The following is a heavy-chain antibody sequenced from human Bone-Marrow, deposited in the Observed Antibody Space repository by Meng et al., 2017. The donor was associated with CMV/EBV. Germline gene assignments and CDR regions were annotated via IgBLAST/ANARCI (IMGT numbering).Heavy chain of an antibody. CDR2: IYDDGET. V-gene: IGHV3-53*01. CDR1: GFIVSSKC. CDR3: ARAPRSTVFRGIDV. Sequence: ETLSLTCAASGFIVSSKCMTWVRQAPGRGLEWVSTIYDDGETYYADSVKGRFTISRDNSKNALYLQMHSLRAEDSAMYYCARAPRSTVFRGIDVWGQGTTVTVSS. D-gene: IGHD5/OR15-5a*01. J-gene: IGHJ6*02.